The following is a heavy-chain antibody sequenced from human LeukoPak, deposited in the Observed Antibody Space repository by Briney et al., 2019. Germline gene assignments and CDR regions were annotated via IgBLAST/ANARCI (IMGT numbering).Heavy chain of an antibody. CDR2: IIPILGIA. CDR1: GGTFSSYA. CDR3: ARALPQGQWLAIGFDY. J-gene: IGHJ4*02. D-gene: IGHD6-19*01. V-gene: IGHV1-69*04. Sequence: ASVKVSCKASGGTFSSYAISWVRQAPGQGLEWMGRIIPILGIANYAQKFQGRVTITADKPTSTAYMELSSLRSEDTAVYYCARALPQGQWLAIGFDYWGQGTLVTVSS.